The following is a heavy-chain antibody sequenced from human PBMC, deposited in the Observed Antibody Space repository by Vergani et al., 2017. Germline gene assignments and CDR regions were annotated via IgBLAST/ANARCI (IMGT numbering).Heavy chain of an antibody. V-gene: IGHV4-38-2*01. D-gene: IGHD3-9*01. J-gene: IGHJ4*02. Sequence: QVQLQESGPGLVKPSETLSLTCAVSGFSIDNGYYWDWIRQPPGKGLEWIGGIYRTGRTHFNPSLKSRVTISVDTSNNHFSLRLNSLTAADTAVYYCARRSGIVYDIFSGTQYFFDFWGQGTLVTVS. CDR3: ARRSGIVYDIFSGTQYFFDF. CDR1: GFSIDNGYY. CDR2: IYRTGRT.